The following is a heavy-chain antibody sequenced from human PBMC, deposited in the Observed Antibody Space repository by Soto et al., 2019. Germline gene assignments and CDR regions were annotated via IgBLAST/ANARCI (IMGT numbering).Heavy chain of an antibody. V-gene: IGHV4-59*01. CDR2: IYYSGST. CDR1: GGSISSYD. D-gene: IGHD4-4*01. J-gene: IGHJ5*02. Sequence: SETLSLTCTVSGGSISSYDWSWIRQPPGKGLEWIGYIYYSGSTNYNPSLKSRVTISVDTSKNQFSLKLSSVTAADTAVYYCARGLHSTPGFDPWGQGTLLTVSS. CDR3: ARGLHSTPGFDP.